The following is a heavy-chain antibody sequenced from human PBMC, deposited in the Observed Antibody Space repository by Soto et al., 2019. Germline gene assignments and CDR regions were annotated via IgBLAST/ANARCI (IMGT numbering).Heavy chain of an antibody. CDR2: IYYSGST. D-gene: IGHD3-10*01. J-gene: IGHJ3*02. CDR3: ARQFYGSGSRGAFDI. Sequence: QVQLQESGPGLVKPSETLSLTCTVSGGSISRYYWSWIRQPPGKGREWIGYIYYSGSTNYNPSLKSRGTVSVDTSKNQFSLKLSSVTAADTAVYYCARQFYGSGSRGAFDIWGQGTMVTVSS. CDR1: GGSISRYY. V-gene: IGHV4-59*08.